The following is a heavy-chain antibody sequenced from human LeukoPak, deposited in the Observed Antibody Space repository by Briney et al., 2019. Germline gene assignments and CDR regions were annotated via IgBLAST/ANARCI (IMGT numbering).Heavy chain of an antibody. Sequence: GGSLRLSCAASGFTFSSYSMNWVRQAPGKGLEWVSSVSSSSSYIYYADSVKGRFTISRDNAKNSLYLQMNSLRAEDTAVYYCARGTTVTPSSPIHYWGQGTLVTVSS. CDR1: GFTFSSYS. J-gene: IGHJ4*02. CDR2: VSSSSSYI. D-gene: IGHD4-17*01. V-gene: IGHV3-21*01. CDR3: ARGTTVTPSSPIHY.